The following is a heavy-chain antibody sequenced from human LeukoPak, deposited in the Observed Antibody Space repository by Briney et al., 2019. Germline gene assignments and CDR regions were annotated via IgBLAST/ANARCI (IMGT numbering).Heavy chain of an antibody. D-gene: IGHD3-10*01. CDR1: GFTFDDYT. Sequence: GGSLRLSCAASGFTFDDYTMHWVRQAPGKGLEWVSLISWDGGSTYYADSVKGRFTISRDHSKNSLYLQMNSLRTEDTALYYCAKDDYGSGSPDYWGQGTLVTVSS. CDR2: ISWDGGST. V-gene: IGHV3-43*01. CDR3: AKDDYGSGSPDY. J-gene: IGHJ4*02.